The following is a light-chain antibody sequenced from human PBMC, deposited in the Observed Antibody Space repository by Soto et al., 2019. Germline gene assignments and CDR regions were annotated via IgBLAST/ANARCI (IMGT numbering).Light chain of an antibody. CDR2: GAT. CDR3: QQSHNAPLT. CDR1: EAMISY. Sequence: DIRMTQSPSSLSASVGDRVTLTCRASEAMISYLHWYQHKPGRAPTVLVYGATNLPSGVPSRFSGSGSGTDFTFTISSLQPEDVATYYCQQSHNAPLTFGGGTKVE. J-gene: IGKJ4*01. V-gene: IGKV1-39*01.